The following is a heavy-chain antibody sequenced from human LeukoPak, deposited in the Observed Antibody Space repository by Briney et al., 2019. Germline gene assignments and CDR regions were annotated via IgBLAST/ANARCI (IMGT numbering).Heavy chain of an antibody. D-gene: IGHD6-19*01. CDR2: INWNGGST. Sequence: GGSLRLSCAASGFTFDDYGMGWVRQAPGKGLEWVSGINWNGGSTGYADSVKGRFTISRDNAKNSLYLQMNSLRAEDTALYYCARANSSGWYFDYWGQGTLVTVSS. CDR1: GFTFDDYG. CDR3: ARANSSGWYFDY. V-gene: IGHV3-20*04. J-gene: IGHJ4*02.